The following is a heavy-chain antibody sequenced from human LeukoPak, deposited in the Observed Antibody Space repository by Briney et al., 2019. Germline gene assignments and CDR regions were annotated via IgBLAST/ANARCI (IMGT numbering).Heavy chain of an antibody. CDR2: ISRSRSDT. J-gene: IGHJ2*01. D-gene: IGHD3-10*01. Sequence: PGGPLRLSCAASGFTFSDYYMSWVRQAPGKGLEWVSYISRSRSDTNYADSVKGPFTISRDTAKNSLYLQMISLRAEDTAVYYCARDYYGSGSYRRNWYFDLWGRGTLVTVSS. CDR1: GFTFSDYY. CDR3: ARDYYGSGSYRRNWYFDL. V-gene: IGHV3-11*06.